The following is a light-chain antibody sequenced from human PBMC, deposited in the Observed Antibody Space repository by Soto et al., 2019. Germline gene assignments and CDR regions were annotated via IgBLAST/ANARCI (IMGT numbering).Light chain of an antibody. CDR2: GAS. J-gene: IGKJ5*01. CDR1: QSVSSSY. Sequence: ILVTQSPGTLSLSPGERATLSCRASQSVSSSYLAWYQQKPGQAPRLLIYGASSRATGIPDRFSGSGSGTDFTLTISRLEPEDFAVYYCQQYGSSPLSITFGQGTHWRL. V-gene: IGKV3-20*01. CDR3: QQYGSSPLSIT.